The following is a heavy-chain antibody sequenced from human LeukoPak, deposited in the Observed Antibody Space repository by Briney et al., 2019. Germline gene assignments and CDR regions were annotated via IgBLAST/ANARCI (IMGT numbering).Heavy chain of an antibody. V-gene: IGHV3-23*01. CDR1: GFTFSSYS. J-gene: IGHJ3*02. CDR2: ISGSGGST. Sequence: GGSLRLSCAASGFTFSSYSMNWVRQAPGKGLEWVSAISGSGGSTYYADSVKGRFTISRDNSKNTLYLQMNSLRAEDTAVYYCAKDPGLRHAFDIWGQGTMVTVSS. CDR3: AKDPGLRHAFDI. D-gene: IGHD3-22*01.